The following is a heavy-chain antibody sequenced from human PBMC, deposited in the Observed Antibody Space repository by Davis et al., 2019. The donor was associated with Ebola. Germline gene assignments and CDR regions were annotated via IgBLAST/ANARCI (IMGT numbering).Heavy chain of an antibody. D-gene: IGHD1-26*01. CDR3: ARVGILPGRHYGMDV. V-gene: IGHV4-34*01. CDR2: INHSGST. Sequence: GSLRLSCAVYGGSFSGYYWSWIRQPPGKGLEWIGEINHSGSTNYNPSLKSRVTISVDTSKNQFSLKLSSVTAADTAVYYCARVGILPGRHYGMDVWGQGTTVTVSS. CDR1: GGSFSGYY. J-gene: IGHJ6*02.